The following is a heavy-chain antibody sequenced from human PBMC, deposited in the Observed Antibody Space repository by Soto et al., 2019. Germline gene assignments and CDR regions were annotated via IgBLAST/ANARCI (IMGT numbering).Heavy chain of an antibody. CDR1: GASISSGGAYY. J-gene: IGHJ4*02. V-gene: IGHV4-30-4*01. CDR2: IHDSGST. Sequence: QVQLQESGPGLVKPSQTLSLTCAVSGASISSGGAYYWRWLRQSPGKGLEWIGYIHDSGSTYYNTSLKSRVTMSVDTAKNRFSLKVSSVTAADTAVYYCARSPKGLGNFDYWGQGTLVTVSS. CDR3: ARSPKGLGNFDY. D-gene: IGHD3-10*01.